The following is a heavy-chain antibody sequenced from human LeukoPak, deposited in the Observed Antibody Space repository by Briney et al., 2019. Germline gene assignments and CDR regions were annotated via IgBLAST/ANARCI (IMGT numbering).Heavy chain of an antibody. CDR2: ILHDGSKK. J-gene: IGHJ6*03. V-gene: IGHV3-30*03. CDR3: VREGHLRVEDQLLSDYYYYYMDV. D-gene: IGHD2/OR15-2a*01. Sequence: TGGSLRLSCAHSRFSFSRFVLHWVRQAPGKRLEWVAVILHDGSKKYYAESVKGRFTLSRDNSKNTLYLQMNSLRSEDTAVYYCVREGHLRVEDQLLSDYYYYYMDVWGKGTTVTVSS. CDR1: RFSFSRFV.